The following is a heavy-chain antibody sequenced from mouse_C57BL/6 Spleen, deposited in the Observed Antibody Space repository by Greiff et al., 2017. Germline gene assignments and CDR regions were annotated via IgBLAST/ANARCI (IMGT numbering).Heavy chain of an antibody. CDR2: INPSGGYT. Sequence: VQLQQSGAELAKPGASVKLSCKASGYTFTSYWMHWVKQRPGQGLEWIGYINPSGGYTKYNQKFKDKATLTADKSSSTAYMQLSSLTYEDSAVYYCARPLYYCSSYVEENAMDYWGQGTSVTVSS. V-gene: IGHV1-7*01. D-gene: IGHD1-1*01. J-gene: IGHJ4*01. CDR1: GYTFTSYW. CDR3: ARPLYYCSSYVEENAMDY.